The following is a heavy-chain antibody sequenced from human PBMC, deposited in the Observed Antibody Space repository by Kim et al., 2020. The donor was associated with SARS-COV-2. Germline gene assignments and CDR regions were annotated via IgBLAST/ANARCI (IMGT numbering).Heavy chain of an antibody. J-gene: IGHJ4*02. V-gene: IGHV4-39*01. CDR1: GGSISSTSYY. D-gene: IGHD3-10*01. CDR2: IYYSGST. CDR3: ASRIAWFGDPWGGYDY. Sequence: SETLSLTCTVSGGSISSTSYYWGWIRQPPGKGLEWIGSIYYSGSTYYNPSLNSRVTISVDTSKNQFSLKLSSVTAADTAVYYCASRIAWFGDPWGGYDYWGQGTLVTVSS.